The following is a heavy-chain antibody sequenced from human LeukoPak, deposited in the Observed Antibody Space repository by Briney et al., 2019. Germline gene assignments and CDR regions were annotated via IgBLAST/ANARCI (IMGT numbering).Heavy chain of an antibody. V-gene: IGHV3-23*01. D-gene: IGHD6-19*01. Sequence: GGSLRLSCVASEFIINTAAMSWVRQAPGKGLEWVASITKYDGRTYYADSVKGRFSISRDNSENTVYLQMNSLRDDDTGMYFCAKAHHSSGWPSFDSWGQGTLVTVSS. CDR3: AKAHHSSGWPSFDS. J-gene: IGHJ4*02. CDR2: ITKYDGRT. CDR1: EFIINTAA.